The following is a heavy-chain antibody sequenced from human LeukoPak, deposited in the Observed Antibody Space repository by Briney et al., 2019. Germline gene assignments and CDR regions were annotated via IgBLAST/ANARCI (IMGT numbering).Heavy chain of an antibody. CDR2: INWNGGST. D-gene: IGHD5-18*01. V-gene: IGHV3-20*04. J-gene: IGHJ5*02. Sequence: PGGSLRLSCAASRFTFSSYSMNWVRQAPGKGLEWVSGINWNGGSTGYADSVKGRFTISRDNAKNSLYLQMNSLRAEDTALYYCARDRGVDTAMVNWFDPWGQGTLVTVSS. CDR1: RFTFSSYS. CDR3: ARDRGVDTAMVNWFDP.